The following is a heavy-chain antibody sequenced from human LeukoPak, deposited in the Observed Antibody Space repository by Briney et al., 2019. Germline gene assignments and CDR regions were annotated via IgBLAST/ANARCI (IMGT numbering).Heavy chain of an antibody. CDR2: ISGSGGST. V-gene: IGHV3-23*01. J-gene: IGHJ4*02. D-gene: IGHD2-15*01. Sequence: QPGGSLRLSRAASGFTFSSYGMSWVRQAPGKGLEWVSAISGSGGSTYYADSVKGRFTISRDNSKNTLYLQMNSLRAEDTAVYYCAKDCEDIVVVVAATHPRCLDYWGQGTLVTVSS. CDR3: AKDCEDIVVVVAATHPRCLDY. CDR1: GFTFSSYG.